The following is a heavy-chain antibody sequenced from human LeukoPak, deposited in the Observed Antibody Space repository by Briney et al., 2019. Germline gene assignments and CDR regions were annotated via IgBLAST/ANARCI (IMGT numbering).Heavy chain of an antibody. CDR2: IYYSGST. D-gene: IGHD1-26*01. CDR1: GGSISSYY. J-gene: IGHJ3*02. CDR3: AREKWELRGGAFDI. Sequence: SETLSLTCTVSGGSISSYYWSWIRQPPGKGLEWIGYIYYSGSTNYNPSLKSRVTISVDTSKNQFSLKLSSVTAADTAVYYCAREKWELRGGAFDIWGQGTMVTVSS. V-gene: IGHV4-59*01.